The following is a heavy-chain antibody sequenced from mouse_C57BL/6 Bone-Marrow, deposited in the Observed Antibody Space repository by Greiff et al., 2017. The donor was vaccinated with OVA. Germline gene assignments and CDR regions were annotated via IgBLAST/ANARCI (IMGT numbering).Heavy chain of an antibody. D-gene: IGHD1-1*01. Sequence: EVQLQQSGPGMVKPSQSLSLTCTVTGYSITSGYDWHWIRHFPGNKLEWMGYISYSGSTNYNPSLKSRISITHDTSKNHFFLKLNSVTTEDTATYYCARNGDYGMGAMDYWGQGTSVTVSS. V-gene: IGHV3-1*01. J-gene: IGHJ4*01. CDR3: ARNGDYGMGAMDY. CDR2: ISYSGST. CDR1: GYSITSGYD.